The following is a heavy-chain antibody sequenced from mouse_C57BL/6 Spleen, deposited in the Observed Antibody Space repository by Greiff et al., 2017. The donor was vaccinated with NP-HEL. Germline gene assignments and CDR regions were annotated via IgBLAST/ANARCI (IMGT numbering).Heavy chain of an antibody. V-gene: IGHV1-82*01. CDR1: GYAFSSSW. Sequence: QVQLQQSGPELVKPGASVKISCKASGYAFSSSWMNWVKQRPGKGLEWIGRIYPGDGDTNYNGKFKGKATLTADKSSSTAYMKLSSLTSADSAVYICANYGYDDAMDYWGQGTSVTVSS. CDR2: IYPGDGDT. CDR3: ANYGYDDAMDY. J-gene: IGHJ4*01. D-gene: IGHD2-2*01.